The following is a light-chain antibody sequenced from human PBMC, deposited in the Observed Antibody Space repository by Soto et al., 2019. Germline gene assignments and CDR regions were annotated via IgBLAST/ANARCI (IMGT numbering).Light chain of an antibody. Sequence: EIVLTQSPGTLSLSPGDRASLSCRASQNVGSAYLAWYQHKPGQAPRLLIFGTSSRATGIPDRFSGSGSGTDFTLTISRLEAEDFAVYYCQQYGDSRWTFGQGTKVEAK. CDR3: QQYGDSRWT. CDR2: GTS. V-gene: IGKV3-20*01. J-gene: IGKJ1*01. CDR1: QNVGSAY.